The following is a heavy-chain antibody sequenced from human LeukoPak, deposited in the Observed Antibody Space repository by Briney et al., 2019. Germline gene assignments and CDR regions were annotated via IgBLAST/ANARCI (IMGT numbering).Heavy chain of an antibody. J-gene: IGHJ4*02. CDR3: ASQSNYGSGRTGEFDY. CDR2: INPNSGGT. D-gene: IGHD3-10*01. CDR1: GYTFTGYY. Sequence: ASVKVSCKASGYTFTGYYMHWLRQAPGQGLEWMGRINPNSGGTNYAQKFQGRVTMTRDTSISTAYMELSRLRSDDTAVYYCASQSNYGSGRTGEFDYWGQGTLVTVSS. V-gene: IGHV1-2*06.